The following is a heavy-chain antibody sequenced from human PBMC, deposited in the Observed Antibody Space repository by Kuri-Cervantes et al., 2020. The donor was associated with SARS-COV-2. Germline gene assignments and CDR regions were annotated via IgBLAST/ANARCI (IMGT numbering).Heavy chain of an antibody. J-gene: IGHJ6*03. D-gene: IGHD5-18*01. Sequence: LSLTCAASRFMFSCDRRNWVRQAPGKGLEWVGRIKSKTDGGTTDYVAPVKGRFTISRDDSKNTMYLQMNSLKTEDTAVYYCPTDPTSSYGDFYYYYYMDVWGKGTTVTVSS. CDR2: IKSKTDGGTT. CDR3: PTDPTSSYGDFYYYYYMDV. V-gene: IGHV3-15*01. CDR1: RFMFSCDR.